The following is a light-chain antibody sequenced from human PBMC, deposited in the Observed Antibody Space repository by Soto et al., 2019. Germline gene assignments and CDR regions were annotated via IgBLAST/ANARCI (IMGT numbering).Light chain of an antibody. V-gene: IGKV1-9*01. CDR1: QGISSY. CDR2: AAS. CDR3: QQLKSYPQT. Sequence: DIPLTQSPSFLSASVGDRVTITCRTSQGISSYFAWYQQKPGKAPKLLIYAASTLQSGVPSRFSGSVSGTEFTLTISSLQPEDFATYYCQQLKSYPQTFGGGTKVEIK. J-gene: IGKJ4*01.